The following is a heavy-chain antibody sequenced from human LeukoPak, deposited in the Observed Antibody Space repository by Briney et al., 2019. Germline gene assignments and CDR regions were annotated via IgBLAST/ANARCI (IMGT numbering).Heavy chain of an antibody. D-gene: IGHD2-15*01. J-gene: IGHJ3*02. CDR3: ARDCGGGSCYGPYDAFDI. Sequence: GGSLRLSCAASGFTVSSNYMSWVRQAPGKGLEWVSVIYSGGSTYYADSVKGRFTISRDNSKNTLYLQMNSLRAEDTAVYYCARDCGGGSCYGPYDAFDIWGQGTMVTVSS. V-gene: IGHV3-66*01. CDR2: IYSGGST. CDR1: GFTVSSNY.